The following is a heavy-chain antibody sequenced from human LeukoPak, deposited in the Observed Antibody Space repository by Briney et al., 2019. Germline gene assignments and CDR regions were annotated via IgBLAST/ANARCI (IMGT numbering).Heavy chain of an antibody. CDR2: IYYTGST. V-gene: IGHV4-59*01. Sequence: ASETLSLTCTVSGGSFNAYYWTWFRQPPGKGLEWIGYIYYTGSTNSNPSLKSRVTISVDTSKNQFSLKLRSVTAADTAVYYCARDYYDSGSSALWGQGTLVTVSS. J-gene: IGHJ4*02. D-gene: IGHD3-10*01. CDR3: ARDYYDSGSSAL. CDR1: GGSFNAYY.